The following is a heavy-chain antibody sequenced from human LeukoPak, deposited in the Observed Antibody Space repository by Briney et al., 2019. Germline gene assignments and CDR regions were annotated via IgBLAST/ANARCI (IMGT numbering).Heavy chain of an antibody. V-gene: IGHV1-69*06. CDR3: ARSYYDILTGYLSPCYFDY. CDR2: IIPIFGTA. Sequence: SVKVSCKASGGTFSSYAISWVRQAPGQGLEWMGGIIPIFGTANYAQKFQGRVTITADKSTSTAYMELSSLRSEDTAVYYCARSYYDILTGYLSPCYFDYWGQGTLVTVSS. CDR1: GGTFSSYA. J-gene: IGHJ4*02. D-gene: IGHD3-9*01.